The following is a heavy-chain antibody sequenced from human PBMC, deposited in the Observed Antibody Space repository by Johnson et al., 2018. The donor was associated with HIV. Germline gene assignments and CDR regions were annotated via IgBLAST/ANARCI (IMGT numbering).Heavy chain of an antibody. J-gene: IGHJ3*02. CDR2: ISGSGDDT. CDR3: AKWRYSSGWFSASEAFDI. Sequence: VQLVESGGGLVQPGGSLRLSCAASGFTFSTYAMSWVRQAPGKGLEWVSTISGSGDDTYYADSVKGRFTISRDNSKHTLYLQMNSLRAEDTAVYYCAKWRYSSGWFSASEAFDIWGQGTMVTVSS. V-gene: IGHV3-23*04. CDR1: GFTFSTYA. D-gene: IGHD6-19*01.